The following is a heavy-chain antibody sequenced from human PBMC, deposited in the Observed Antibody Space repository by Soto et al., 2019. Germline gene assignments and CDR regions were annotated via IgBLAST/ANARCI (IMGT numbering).Heavy chain of an antibody. V-gene: IGHV1-3*01. CDR1: GYTFTNYA. D-gene: IGHD4-17*01. CDR3: AREVTTVTQFDY. Sequence: ASVKVSFKASGYTFTNYAIHWVRQAPGQSLEWMGWINAGRGGTKYSQKFQGRVTITRDTSASTAYMELSSLRSEDTAVYYCAREVTTVTQFDYWGLGTLVTVSS. CDR2: INAGRGGT. J-gene: IGHJ4*02.